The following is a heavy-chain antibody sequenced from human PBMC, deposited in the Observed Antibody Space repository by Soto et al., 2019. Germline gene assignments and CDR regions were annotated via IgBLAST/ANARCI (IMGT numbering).Heavy chain of an antibody. Sequence: SVKVSCKASGGTFSSYAISWVRQAPGQGLEWMGGIIPIFGTANYAQKFQGRVTITADESTSTAYMELSSLRSEDTAVYYCALNYYYDSSGYRPLSPWGQGTLVTVSS. CDR1: GGTFSSYA. CDR2: IIPIFGTA. J-gene: IGHJ5*02. V-gene: IGHV1-69*13. CDR3: ALNYYYDSSGYRPLSP. D-gene: IGHD3-22*01.